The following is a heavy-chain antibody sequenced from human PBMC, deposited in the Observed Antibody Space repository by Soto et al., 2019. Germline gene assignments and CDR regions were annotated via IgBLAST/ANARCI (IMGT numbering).Heavy chain of an antibody. CDR2: IYHSGST. J-gene: IGHJ4*02. V-gene: IGHV4-4*02. D-gene: IGHD3-10*01. Sequence: SETLSLTCAVSGGSISSSNWWSWVRQPPGKGLEWIGEIYHSGSTNYNPSLKSRVTILVDKSKNQFSLKLSSVTAADTVVYYCARHGEYYRAYYFDDRGQGTLVTVSS. CDR1: GGSISSSNW. CDR3: ARHGEYYRAYYFDD.